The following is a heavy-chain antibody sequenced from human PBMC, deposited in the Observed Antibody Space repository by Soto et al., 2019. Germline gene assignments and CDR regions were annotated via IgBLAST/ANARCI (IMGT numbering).Heavy chain of an antibody. CDR1: GGSFSGYY. Sequence: SETLSLTCAVYGGSFSGYYWSWIRQPPGKGLEWIGEINHSGSTNYNPSLKSRVTISVDTSKNQFSLKLSSVTAADTAVYYCARSSTGGYYDFWSGSNWFDPWGQGTLVTVSS. J-gene: IGHJ5*02. CDR3: ARSSTGGYYDFWSGSNWFDP. CDR2: INHSGST. V-gene: IGHV4-34*01. D-gene: IGHD3-3*01.